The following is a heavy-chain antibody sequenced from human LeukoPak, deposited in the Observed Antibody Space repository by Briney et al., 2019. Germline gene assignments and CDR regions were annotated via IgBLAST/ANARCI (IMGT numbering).Heavy chain of an antibody. J-gene: IGHJ3*02. CDR1: GFTFSSYS. CDR3: ARGRDTSFDI. Sequence: GGSLRLSCAASGFTFSSYSMKWARQAPGEGLEWVSSISCSSSYIYYADSVKGRFTISRDNAKNSLYLQMNSLRAEDTAVYYCARGRDTSFDIWGQGTMVTVSS. V-gene: IGHV3-21*01. CDR2: ISCSSSYI. D-gene: IGHD5-18*01.